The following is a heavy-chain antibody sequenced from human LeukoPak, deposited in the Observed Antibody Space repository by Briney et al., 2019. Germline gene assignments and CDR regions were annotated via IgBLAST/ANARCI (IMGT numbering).Heavy chain of an antibody. J-gene: IGHJ4*02. CDR2: IYPRDGST. CDR3: ARDQEGFDY. CDR1: GYTFTNNY. Sequence: PRASVKVSCKASGYTFTNNYLHWVRQAPGQGLEWMGMIYPRDGSTSYAQNFQGRVTVTRDTSTTTVHMELRGLRSKDTAVYYCARDQEGFDYWGQGTVVTVSS. V-gene: IGHV1-46*01.